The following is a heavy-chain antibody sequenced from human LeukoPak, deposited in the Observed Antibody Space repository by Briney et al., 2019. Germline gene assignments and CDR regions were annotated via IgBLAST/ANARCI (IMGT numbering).Heavy chain of an antibody. CDR2: VSGSGGST. D-gene: IGHD3-10*01. V-gene: IGHV3-23*01. CDR1: GFTFSSYA. Sequence: GGSLRLSCAASGFTFSSYAMSWVRQTPGKGLEWVSAVSGSGGSTDYADSVKGRFTISRDNSKNTLYLQMNSLRAEDTALYYCAKQRGAVRGALDVWGQGTMVTASS. CDR3: AKQRGAVRGALDV. J-gene: IGHJ3*01.